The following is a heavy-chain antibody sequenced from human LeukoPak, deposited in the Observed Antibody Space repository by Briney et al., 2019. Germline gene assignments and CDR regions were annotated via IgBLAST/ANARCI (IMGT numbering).Heavy chain of an antibody. CDR2: ISGSGGST. CDR3: AKYSSGWDY. J-gene: IGHJ4*02. CDR1: GFTVSRDY. Sequence: GGSLRLSCVASGFTVSRDYMSWVRQAPGKGLEWVSAISGSGGSTYYADSVKGRFTISRDNSKNTLYLQMNSLRAEDTAVYYCAKYSSGWDYWGQGTLVTVSS. D-gene: IGHD6-19*01. V-gene: IGHV3-23*01.